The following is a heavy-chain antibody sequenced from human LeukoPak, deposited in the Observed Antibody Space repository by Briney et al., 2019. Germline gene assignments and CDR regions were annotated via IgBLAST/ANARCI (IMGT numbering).Heavy chain of an antibody. J-gene: IGHJ4*02. CDR3: AKDHYYGSGSYPNYFDY. CDR2: ISWNSGSI. D-gene: IGHD3-10*01. CDR1: GFTFDDYA. V-gene: IGHV3-9*01. Sequence: PGRSLRLSCAASGFTFDDYAMHWVRQAPGKGLEWVSGISWNSGSIGYADSVKGRFTISRDNAKNSLYLQMNSLRAEDTALYYCAKDHYYGSGSYPNYFDYWGQGTLVTVSS.